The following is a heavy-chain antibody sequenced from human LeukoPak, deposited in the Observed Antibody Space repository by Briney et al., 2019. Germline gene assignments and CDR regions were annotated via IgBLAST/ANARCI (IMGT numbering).Heavy chain of an antibody. CDR3: ARAYQTYYDFWSGYSTVVYFDY. D-gene: IGHD3-3*01. J-gene: IGHJ4*02. CDR2: IIPIFDTP. CDR1: GGTFSSYP. Sequence: SVKVSCKASGGTFSSYPVSWVRQAPGQGLEWMGGIIPIFDTPTYAQKFQGRVTMTTDTSTSTAYMELRSLRSDDTAVYYCARAYQTYYDFWSGYSTVVYFDYWGQGTLVTVSS. V-gene: IGHV1-69*05.